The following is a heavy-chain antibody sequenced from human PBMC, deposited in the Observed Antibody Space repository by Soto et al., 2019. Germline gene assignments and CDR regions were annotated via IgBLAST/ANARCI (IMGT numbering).Heavy chain of an antibody. D-gene: IGHD3-3*01. V-gene: IGHV1-2*04. CDR2: INPNSGGT. CDR3: ARGGLGFGVVIGRRGFAP. J-gene: IGHJ5*02. Sequence: ASVKVSCKASGYTFTGYYMHWVRQAPGQGLEWMGWINPNSGGTNYAQKFQGWVTMTRDTSISTAYMELSRLRSDDTAVYYCARGGLGFGVVIGRRGFAPWGQGPLVTV. CDR1: GYTFTGYY.